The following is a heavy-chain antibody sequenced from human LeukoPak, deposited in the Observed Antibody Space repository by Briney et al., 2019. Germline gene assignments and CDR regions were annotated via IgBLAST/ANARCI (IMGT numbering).Heavy chain of an antibody. CDR2: IYYSGTT. CDR1: GGSISHYY. V-gene: IGHV4-59*01. J-gene: IGHJ6*02. D-gene: IGHD4-17*01. Sequence: SETLSLTCTVSGGSISHYYWSWIRQSPGKGLEWIGYIYYSGTTNYKPSLKSRVTISVDTSRNQFSLQLRSVTAADTAVYYCAREDPQTTVPEGMDVWGQGTTVIVSS. CDR3: AREDPQTTVPEGMDV.